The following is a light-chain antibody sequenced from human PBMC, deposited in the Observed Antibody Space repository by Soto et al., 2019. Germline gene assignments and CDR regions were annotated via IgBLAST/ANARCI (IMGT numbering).Light chain of an antibody. V-gene: IGKV1-39*01. CDR1: QSISSY. Sequence: DIQMTQSPSSLSASVGDRVTITCRASQSISSYLNWYQQKPGKAPKLLIYAASSLQSGVPSRFSGSGSGTDFTLTISSLQYEDFAVYYCQQYNNWHPWTFGQGTKVDIK. CDR2: AAS. CDR3: QQYNNWHPWT. J-gene: IGKJ1*01.